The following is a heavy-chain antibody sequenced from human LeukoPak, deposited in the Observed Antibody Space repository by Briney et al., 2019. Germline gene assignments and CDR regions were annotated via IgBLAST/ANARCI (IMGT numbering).Heavy chain of an antibody. CDR1: GYTFTSYY. Sequence: APGEASYKASGYTFTSYYMHSVRQAPGQRLEWWGIINPIGGRTSYEQKFQGRVTMTRVMSTSKVYMELSSLRSEDTAVYYCARGEMATIARRPRQPYDYWGQGTLVTVSS. CDR3: ARGEMATIARRPRQPYDY. J-gene: IGHJ4*02. CDR2: INPIGGRT. V-gene: IGHV1-46*01. D-gene: IGHD5-24*01.